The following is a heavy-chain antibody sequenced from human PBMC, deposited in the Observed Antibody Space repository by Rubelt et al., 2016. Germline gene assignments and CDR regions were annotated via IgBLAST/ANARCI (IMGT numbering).Heavy chain of an antibody. V-gene: IGHV4-59*12. Sequence: GPGLVKPSETLSLTCTVSGGSISSYYWSWIRQPPGKGLEWIGYIYYSGSTNYNPSLKSRVTISVDTSKNQFSLKLSSVTAADTAGYYCARCSAYYYYGMDVWGQGTTVTVSS. D-gene: IGHD3-10*02. CDR1: GGSISSYY. J-gene: IGHJ6*02. CDR2: IYYSGST. CDR3: ARCSAYYYYGMDV.